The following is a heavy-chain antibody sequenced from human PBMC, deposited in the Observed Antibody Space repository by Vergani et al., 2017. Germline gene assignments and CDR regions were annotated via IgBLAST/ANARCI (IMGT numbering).Heavy chain of an antibody. CDR2: ISSSISYI. Sequence: EVQLVESGGGLVKPGGSLRLSCAASGFTFSSYSMNWVRQAPGKGLEWVSSISSSISYIYYADSVKGRFTISRDNAKNSLYLQMNSLRAEDTAVYYCARDLGDGYNYAGAFDIWGQGTMVTVSS. CDR1: GFTFSSYS. V-gene: IGHV3-21*01. J-gene: IGHJ3*02. D-gene: IGHD5-24*01. CDR3: ARDLGDGYNYAGAFDI.